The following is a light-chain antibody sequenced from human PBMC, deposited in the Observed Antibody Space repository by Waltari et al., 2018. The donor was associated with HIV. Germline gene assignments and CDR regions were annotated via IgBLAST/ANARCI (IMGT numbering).Light chain of an antibody. CDR3: SSFAPTNKFYVL. J-gene: IGLJ2*01. Sequence: QSTLPQPPSAPGSPGQSVTISCTGTISDIGGYNYVSCYQQHPGKAPKLIMTEVTKRPSGVPDRFSGSKSGNPASLTVSGLQADDEALYYCSSFAPTNKFYVLFGGGTTLTVL. V-gene: IGLV2-8*01. CDR1: ISDIGGYNY. CDR2: EVT.